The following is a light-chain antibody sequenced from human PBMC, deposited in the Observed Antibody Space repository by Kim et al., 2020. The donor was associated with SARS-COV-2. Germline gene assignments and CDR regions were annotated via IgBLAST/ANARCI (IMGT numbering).Light chain of an antibody. CDR3: QHYGSSSLT. J-gene: IGKJ4*01. CDR2: GAS. Sequence: EIVLTQSPGTLSLSPGERATLSCRASQSVSSSSLVWYQQIPGQAPRFLIYGASNRATGIPDRFSGIGSGTDFTLTISRLEPEDFAMYYCQHYGSSSLTFGGGTKVDIK. V-gene: IGKV3-20*01. CDR1: QSVSSSS.